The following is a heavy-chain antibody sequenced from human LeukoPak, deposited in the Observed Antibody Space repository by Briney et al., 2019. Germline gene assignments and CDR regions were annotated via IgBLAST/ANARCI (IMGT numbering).Heavy chain of an antibody. CDR2: INPSGGST. J-gene: IGHJ4*02. Sequence: ASVKVSCKASGYNFTSYYMHWVRQAPGQGLEWMGIINPSGGSTSYAQKFQGRVTMTRDMSTSTVYMELSSLRSEDTAVYYCARAYCSSTSCYLGGDFDYWGQGTLVTVSS. CDR1: GYNFTSYY. D-gene: IGHD2-2*01. V-gene: IGHV1-46*01. CDR3: ARAYCSSTSCYLGGDFDY.